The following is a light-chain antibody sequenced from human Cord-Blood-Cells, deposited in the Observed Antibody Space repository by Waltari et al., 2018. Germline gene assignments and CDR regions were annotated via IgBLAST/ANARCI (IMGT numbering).Light chain of an antibody. CDR1: QSISSY. CDR3: QQSYSTPHT. J-gene: IGKJ2*01. V-gene: IGKV1-39*01. CDR2: AAS. Sequence: DIQMTQSPPSLSASVGDRLTITCRASQSISSYLNWYQQKPGKAPKLLIYAASSLQSGVPSRFSGSGSGTDFTLTISSLQPEDFATYYCQQSYSTPHTFGQGTKLEIK.